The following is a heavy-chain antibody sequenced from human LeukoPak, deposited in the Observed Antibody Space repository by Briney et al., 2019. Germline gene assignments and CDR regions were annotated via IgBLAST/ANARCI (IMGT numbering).Heavy chain of an antibody. V-gene: IGHV3-7*01. D-gene: IGHD3-16*02. CDR3: ASSFGGVIVPFDY. J-gene: IGHJ4*02. CDR2: IKQDGSEK. CDR1: GFTFSSYD. Sequence: GGSLRLSCAASGFTFSSYDMHWVRQAPGKGLEWVANIKQDGSEKYYVDSVKGRFTISRDNAKNSLYLQMNSLRAEDTAVYYCASSFGGVIVPFDYWGQGTLVTVSS.